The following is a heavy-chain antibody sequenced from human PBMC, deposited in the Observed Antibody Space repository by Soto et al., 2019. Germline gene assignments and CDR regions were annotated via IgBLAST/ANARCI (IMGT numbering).Heavy chain of an antibody. Sequence: SETLSLTCTVSGGSISSSSYYWGWIRQPPGKGREWIGSIYYSGSTYYNPSLKSRVTISVDTSKNQFSLKLSSVTAADTAVYYCARSRSGSYYMGGYYFDYWGQGTLVTVSS. J-gene: IGHJ4*02. CDR1: GGSISSSSYY. CDR2: IYYSGST. CDR3: ARSRSGSYYMGGYYFDY. D-gene: IGHD3-10*01. V-gene: IGHV4-39*01.